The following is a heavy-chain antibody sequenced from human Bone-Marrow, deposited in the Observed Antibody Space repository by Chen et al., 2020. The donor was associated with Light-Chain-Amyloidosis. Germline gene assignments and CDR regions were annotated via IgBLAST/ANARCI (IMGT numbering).Heavy chain of an antibody. CDR1: GFNFSSYS. J-gene: IGHJ4*02. Sequence: EVQLVESGGGLVKPGVSLRLSCTASGFNFSSYSMNWVRQAPGKGLEWVSSTSSRSSHIYYADSVKGRFTISRDNAKNSLFLQMNSLRAEDTAVYYCARDLRGRRLGGFDYWGQGTLVTVAS. CDR2: TSSRSSHI. V-gene: IGHV3-21*02. CDR3: ARDLRGRRLGGFDY. D-gene: IGHD3-16*01.